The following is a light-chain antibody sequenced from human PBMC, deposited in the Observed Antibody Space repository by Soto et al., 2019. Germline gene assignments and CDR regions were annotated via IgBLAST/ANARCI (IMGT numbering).Light chain of an antibody. CDR1: QSVSNNY. Sequence: EIFLTQSPGTLSLSLWEIATLSCGAIQSVSNNYLAWYQQKPGQAPRLLIYGASSRATGIPDRFSGSGSGTDFTLTISRLEPEDFAVYYCQQYGSSLSITFGQGTRLEI. CDR2: GAS. V-gene: IGKV3-20*01. CDR3: QQYGSSLSIT. J-gene: IGKJ5*01.